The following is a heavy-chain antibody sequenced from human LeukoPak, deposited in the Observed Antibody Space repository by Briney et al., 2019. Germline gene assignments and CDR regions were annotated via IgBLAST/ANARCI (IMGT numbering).Heavy chain of an antibody. CDR1: GFTFTSYS. CDR3: TNYGGNSGAEYFQH. V-gene: IGHV3-23*01. D-gene: IGHD4-23*01. J-gene: IGHJ1*01. Sequence: GGSLRLSCAASGFTFTSYSMNWVRQAPGKGLEWVSTISGGGGSTYYADSVKGRFTISRDNSKNTLYLQVNSLRAEDTAVYYCTNYGGNSGAEYFQHWGQGTLVTVSS. CDR2: ISGGGGST.